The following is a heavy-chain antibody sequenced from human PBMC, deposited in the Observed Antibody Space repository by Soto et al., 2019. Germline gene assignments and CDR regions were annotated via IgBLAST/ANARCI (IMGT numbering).Heavy chain of an antibody. J-gene: IGHJ4*02. CDR3: AHRVLRAVFGLVMTTAIYFDF. D-gene: IGHD3-3*01. Sequence: QITLNESGPTVVKPTETLTLTCTFSGFSLTTSGVGVGWVRQSPGKAPEWLAFIYWDDDKRYSTSLKSRLTITKDTSKNQVVLTMANVDPADTATYYCAHRVLRAVFGLVMTTAIYFDFWGQGTPVVVSS. CDR1: GFSLTTSGVG. CDR2: IYWDDDK. V-gene: IGHV2-5*02.